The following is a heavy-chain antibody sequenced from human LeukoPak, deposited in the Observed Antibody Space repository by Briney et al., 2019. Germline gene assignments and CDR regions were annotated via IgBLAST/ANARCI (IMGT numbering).Heavy chain of an antibody. D-gene: IGHD2-15*01. CDR1: GFTFDDYA. Sequence: PGRSLRLSCAASGFTFDDYAMHWVRQAPGKGLEWVSGISWNSGSIGYADSAKGRFTISRDNAKNSLYLQMNSLRAEDMALYYCASQKLGYCSGGSCYGDAFDIWGQGTMVTVSS. J-gene: IGHJ3*02. V-gene: IGHV3-9*03. CDR2: ISWNSGSI. CDR3: ASQKLGYCSGGSCYGDAFDI.